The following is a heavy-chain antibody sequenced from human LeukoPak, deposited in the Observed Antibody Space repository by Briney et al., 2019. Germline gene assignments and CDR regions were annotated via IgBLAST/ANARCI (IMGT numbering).Heavy chain of an antibody. CDR1: GGSISSYY. D-gene: IGHD6-13*01. J-gene: IGHJ5*02. V-gene: IGHV4-59*01. CDR3: ARGGYIAAAGSNWFDP. Sequence: SENLSLTCTVSGGSISSYYWSWIRQPPGKGLEWIGYIYYSGSTNYNPSLKSRVTISVDTSKKQFSLKLSSVTAADTAVYYCARGGYIAAAGSNWFDPWGQGTLVTVSS. CDR2: IYYSGST.